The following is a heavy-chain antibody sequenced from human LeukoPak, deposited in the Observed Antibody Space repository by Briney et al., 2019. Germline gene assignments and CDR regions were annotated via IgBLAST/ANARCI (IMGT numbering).Heavy chain of an antibody. CDR1: GGTFSSYA. CDR3: ARVTLIYGSGSYYQSPLAY. D-gene: IGHD3-10*01. Sequence: ASVKVSCKASGGTFSSYAISWVRQAPGQGLEWMGWINPNSGVTNYAQRSQGWVTMTRDTSISTAYMELNRLKSDDTAVYYCARVTLIYGSGSYYQSPLAYWGQGTLVTVSS. J-gene: IGHJ4*02. V-gene: IGHV1-2*04. CDR2: INPNSGVT.